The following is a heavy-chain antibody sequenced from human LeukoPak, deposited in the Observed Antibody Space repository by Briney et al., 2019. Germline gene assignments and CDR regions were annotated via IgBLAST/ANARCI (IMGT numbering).Heavy chain of an antibody. D-gene: IGHD2-15*01. J-gene: IGHJ4*02. CDR2: FDPEDGET. CDR3: ARGVVVVANPFDY. CDR1: GYTLTELS. Sequence: ASVKVSYKVYGYTLTELSIHWVRQAPGKGLEWMGGFDPEDGETISAQKFQGRVTMTEDTSTDTAYMELSSLISDDTAVYYCARGVVVVANPFDYWGQGTLVTVSS. V-gene: IGHV1-24*01.